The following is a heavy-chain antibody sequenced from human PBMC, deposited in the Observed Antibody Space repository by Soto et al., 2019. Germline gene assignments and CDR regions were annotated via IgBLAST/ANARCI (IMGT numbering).Heavy chain of an antibody. Sequence: PWETVSLTCTVSGGSISSYYWSWIRQPPGKGLEWIGYIYYSGSTNYNPSLKSRVTISVDTSKNQFSLKLSSVTAADTAVYYCASGREDFDFRGQGTLVTVSS. CDR2: IYYSGST. J-gene: IGHJ4*02. CDR1: GGSISSYY. V-gene: IGHV4-59*01. CDR3: ASGREDFDF. D-gene: IGHD1-26*01.